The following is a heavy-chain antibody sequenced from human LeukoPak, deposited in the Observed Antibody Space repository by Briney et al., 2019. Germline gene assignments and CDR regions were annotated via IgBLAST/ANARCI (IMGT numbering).Heavy chain of an antibody. Sequence: GGSLRLSCAASGFTFSSYWMSWVRQAPGKGLEWVANIKQDGSEKYYVDSVKGRFTISRDNAKNSLYLQMNSLRAGDTAVYYCARDPQPGGSCYSDYWGQGTLVAVSS. CDR2: IKQDGSEK. D-gene: IGHD2-15*01. V-gene: IGHV3-7*01. CDR3: ARDPQPGGSCYSDY. J-gene: IGHJ4*02. CDR1: GFTFSSYW.